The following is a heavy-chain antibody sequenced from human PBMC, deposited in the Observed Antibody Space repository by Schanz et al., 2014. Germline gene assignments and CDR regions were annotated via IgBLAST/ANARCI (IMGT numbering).Heavy chain of an antibody. D-gene: IGHD3-10*01. CDR1: GNTLSAYY. J-gene: IGHJ6*02. CDR3: ARALFGSGHGDV. CDR2: IDPNSGGT. V-gene: IGHV1-2*02. Sequence: QVQLVQSGADVKKPGASVKVSCKASGNTLSAYYIHWIRQAPGQGLEWMGWIDPNSGGTNYAQKFQGRVTMTSDTSITTAYMELSRLKSDDTAVYYCARALFGSGHGDVWGQGTTVTVSS.